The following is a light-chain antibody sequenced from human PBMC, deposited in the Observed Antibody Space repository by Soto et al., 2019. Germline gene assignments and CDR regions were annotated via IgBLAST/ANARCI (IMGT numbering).Light chain of an antibody. V-gene: IGKV3-20*01. J-gene: IGKJ5*01. Sequence: EIVLTKSPGTLSLSPGERASLSCRASQSVSSNYLAWFQQIPGQAPRLLISTASSRATHIPDRFSGSGSGTDFTLTISRLEPEDFAVYYCHQYGSPPYTFGQGTLPEIK. CDR3: HQYGSPPYT. CDR2: TAS. CDR1: QSVSSNY.